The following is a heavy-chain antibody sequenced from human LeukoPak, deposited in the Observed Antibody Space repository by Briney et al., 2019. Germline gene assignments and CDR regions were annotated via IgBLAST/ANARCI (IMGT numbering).Heavy chain of an antibody. CDR1: GGSISSSSYY. CDR3: ARIMWLAYYYFDY. D-gene: IGHD6-19*01. V-gene: IGHV4-39*07. J-gene: IGHJ4*02. CDR2: IYYSGST. Sequence: PSETLSLTCTVSGGSISSSSYYWGWIRQPPGKGLEWIGSIYYSGSTYYNPSLKSRVTISVDTSKNQFSLKLSSVTAADTAVYYCARIMWLAYYYFDYWGQGTLVAVSS.